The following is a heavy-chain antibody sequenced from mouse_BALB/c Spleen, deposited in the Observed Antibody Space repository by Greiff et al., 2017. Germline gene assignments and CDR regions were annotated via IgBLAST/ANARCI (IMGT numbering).Heavy chain of an antibody. CDR2: IYPGDGDT. CDR3: ARSANWGWFAY. J-gene: IGHJ3*01. CDR1: GYAFSSYW. D-gene: IGHD4-1*01. Sequence: QVQLKESGAELVRPGSSVKISCKASGYAFSSYWMNWVKQRPGQGLEWIGQIYPGDGDTNYNGKFKGKATLTADKSSSTAYMQLSSLTSEDSAVYFCARSANWGWFAYWGQGTLVTVSA. V-gene: IGHV1-80*01.